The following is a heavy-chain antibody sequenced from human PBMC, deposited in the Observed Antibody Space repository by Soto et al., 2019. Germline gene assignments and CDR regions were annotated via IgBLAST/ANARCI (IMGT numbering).Heavy chain of an antibody. CDR1: GGSITSSGYY. J-gene: IGHJ3*02. Sequence: QLQLQESGPGLVRPSQTLSLTCSVSGGSITSSGYYWGWIRQLPGKGLEWVASVYSSGRTYYNPSRESPLSTSRGTSKHQFSLILRSVTVVITAIYSSATDHNSFRKAVDIWGQREMVNVPS. D-gene: IGHD2-15*01. CDR3: ATDHNSFRKAVDI. V-gene: IGHV4-31*01. CDR2: VYSSGRT.